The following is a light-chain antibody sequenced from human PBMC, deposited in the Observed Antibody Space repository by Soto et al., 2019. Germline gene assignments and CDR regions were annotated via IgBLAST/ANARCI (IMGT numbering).Light chain of an antibody. Sequence: SYELTQPPSGSVSPGQTASITFSGAKLGDKYACWYQQKPGQSPVLVIYHHSKRTSGIPERFSGYTSANTATLTISGTQAMDEADYYGQAWDSSTVVFGGGTTVPVL. CDR2: HHS. J-gene: IGLJ2*01. V-gene: IGLV3-1*01. CDR1: KLGDKY. CDR3: QAWDSSTVV.